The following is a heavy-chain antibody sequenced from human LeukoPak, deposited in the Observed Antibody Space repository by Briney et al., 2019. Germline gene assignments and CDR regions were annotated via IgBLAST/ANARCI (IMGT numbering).Heavy chain of an antibody. CDR1: GFTVSNNF. CDR2: IYGGGST. CDR3: ARSKAGGSGSGRPFDY. D-gene: IGHD3-10*01. V-gene: IGHV3-53*01. J-gene: IGHJ4*02. Sequence: GGSPRLSCAASGFTVSNNFMSWVRQAPGKGLEWVSVIYGGGSTYYADSVKGRFTISRDNAKSSRYLQMNSLRAEDTAVYYCARSKAGGSGSGRPFDYWGQGTLVTVSS.